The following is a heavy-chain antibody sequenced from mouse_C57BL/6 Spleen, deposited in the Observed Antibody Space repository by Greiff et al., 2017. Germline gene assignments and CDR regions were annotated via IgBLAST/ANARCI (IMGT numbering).Heavy chain of an antibody. CDR1: GYTFTDYY. Sequence: VQLQQSGPELVKPGASVKISCKASGYTFTDYYMNWVKQSHGNSLEWIGDINPNNGGTSYNQKFKGKATLTVDKSSSTAYMELRSLTSEDSAVYYCARNADGYFDVWGTGTTVTVSS. CDR2: INPNNGGT. V-gene: IGHV1-26*01. J-gene: IGHJ1*03. CDR3: ARNADGYFDV.